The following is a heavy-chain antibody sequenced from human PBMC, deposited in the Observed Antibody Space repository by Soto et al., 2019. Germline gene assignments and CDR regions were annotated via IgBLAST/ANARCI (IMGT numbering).Heavy chain of an antibody. CDR3: ARDSGSP. Sequence: ASVKVSCKASGGTFSSYTISWVRQAPGQGLEWMGRINASIGNIKYSQKFQGRITITRDTSASTAYMELSSLRSEDTAVYYCARDSGSPWGPGTLVTVSS. CDR1: GGTFSSYT. D-gene: IGHD3-10*01. V-gene: IGHV1-3*01. CDR2: INASIGNI. J-gene: IGHJ5*02.